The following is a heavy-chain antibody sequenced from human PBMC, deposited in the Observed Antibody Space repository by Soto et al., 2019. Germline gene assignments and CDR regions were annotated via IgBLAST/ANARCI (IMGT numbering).Heavy chain of an antibody. V-gene: IGHV1-69*13. J-gene: IGHJ5*02. CDR1: GGTFSSYA. Sequence: SVKVSCKASGGTFSSYAISWVRQAPGQGLEWMGGIIPIFGTANYAQKFQGRVTITADESTSTAYMELSSLRSEDTAVYYCARGVKVVIPAAANWFDPWGQGTLVTVSS. D-gene: IGHD2-2*01. CDR3: ARGVKVVIPAAANWFDP. CDR2: IIPIFGTA.